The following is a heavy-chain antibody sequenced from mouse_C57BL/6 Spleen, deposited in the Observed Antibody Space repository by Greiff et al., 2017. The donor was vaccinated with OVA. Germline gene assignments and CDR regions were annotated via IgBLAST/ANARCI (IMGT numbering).Heavy chain of an antibody. CDR2: ISYDGSN. V-gene: IGHV3-6*01. D-gene: IGHD1-1*01. CDR1: GYSITSGYY. J-gene: IGHJ3*02. CDR3: ARVTTVG. Sequence: DVQLQESGPGLVKPSQSLSLTCSVTGYSITSGYYWNWIRQFPENKLEWMGYISYDGSNNYNPSLKKRISITRDTSKNQFFLKLNSVTTEDTATYYCARVTTVGWGQGTLVTVSA.